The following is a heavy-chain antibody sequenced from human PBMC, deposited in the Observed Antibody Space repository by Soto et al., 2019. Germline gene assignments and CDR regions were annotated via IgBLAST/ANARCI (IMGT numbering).Heavy chain of an antibody. CDR3: ARDSDIVLMVYAGHFDY. CDR2: INAGNGNT. J-gene: IGHJ4*02. Sequence: GASVKVSCKASGYTFTSYAMHWVRQAPGQRLEWMGWINAGNGNTKYSQKFQGRVTITRDTSASTAYMELSSLRSEDTAVYYCARDSDIVLMVYAGHFDYWGQGTLVTV. D-gene: IGHD2-8*01. V-gene: IGHV1-3*01. CDR1: GYTFTSYA.